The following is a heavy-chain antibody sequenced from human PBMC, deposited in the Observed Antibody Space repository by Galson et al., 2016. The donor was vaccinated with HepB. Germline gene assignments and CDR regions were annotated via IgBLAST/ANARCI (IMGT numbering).Heavy chain of an antibody. D-gene: IGHD4/OR15-4a*01. J-gene: IGHJ4*02. CDR3: VKAIPDANYISGCDY. CDR2: ISGSGAKT. V-gene: IGHV3-23*01. Sequence: SLRLSCAASGFTFSSYWMTWVRQAPGKGPEWVSTISGSGAKTYYADSVKGRSTISRDNPENTVYLQMDSLKVEDTAIYYCVKAIPDANYISGCDYWGQGTLVTVSS. CDR1: GFTFSSYW.